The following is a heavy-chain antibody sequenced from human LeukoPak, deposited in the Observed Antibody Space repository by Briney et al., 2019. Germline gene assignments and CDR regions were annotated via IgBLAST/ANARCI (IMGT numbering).Heavy chain of an antibody. D-gene: IGHD4-11*01. Sequence: SETLSLTCAVYGGSFSGYYWSWIRQPPGKGLEWIGEINHSGSTNYNPSLKSRVTISVDTSKNQFSLKLSSATAADTAVYYCARESYSNPDYWGQGTLVTVSS. J-gene: IGHJ4*02. CDR1: GGSFSGYY. CDR2: INHSGST. CDR3: ARESYSNPDY. V-gene: IGHV4-34*01.